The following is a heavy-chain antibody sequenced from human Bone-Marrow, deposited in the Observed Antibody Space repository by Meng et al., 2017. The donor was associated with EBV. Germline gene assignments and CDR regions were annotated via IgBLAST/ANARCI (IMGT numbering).Heavy chain of an antibody. J-gene: IGHJ4*02. CDR3: ARGTTTVTTKYYFDH. V-gene: IGHV3-30*01. D-gene: IGHD4-17*01. CDR1: GFTFSSHA. CDR2: ISYDGSKK. Sequence: QVKLVESGGSVGQPGRSLRLSCVASGFTFSSHAMHWGRQAPGKGLEWVAFISYDGSKKYYVDSVEGRFTISRDNSKNTLYVEMNSLRTEDTSIYYCARGTTTVTTKYYFDHWGQGTLVTVSS.